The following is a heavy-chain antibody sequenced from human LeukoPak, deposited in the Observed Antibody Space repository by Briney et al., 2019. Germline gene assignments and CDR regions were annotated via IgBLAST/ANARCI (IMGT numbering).Heavy chain of an antibody. CDR2: ISGSGGST. V-gene: IGHV3-23*01. J-gene: IGHJ6*03. CDR1: GFTFSSYG. CDR3: AKGGTSEWYYYMDV. Sequence: GGSLRLACAASGFTFSSYGMSWVRQAPGKGLEWVSTISGSGGSTYYAACVKGRFTTSRDNSKNTLYLQMNSLRAEDTAVYQFAKGGTSEWYYYMDVWGKGTTVTVSS. D-gene: IGHD2-15*01.